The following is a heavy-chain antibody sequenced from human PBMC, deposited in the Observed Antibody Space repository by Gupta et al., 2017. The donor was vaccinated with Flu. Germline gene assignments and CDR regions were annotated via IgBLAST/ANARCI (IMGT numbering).Heavy chain of an antibody. CDR1: GYIFTEVS. V-gene: IGHV1-24*01. CDR3: ATYRPAYYDNSGFYLGPAGFR. D-gene: IGHD3-22*01. CDR2: FDPEDGET. J-gene: IGHJ4*02. Sequence: QVQLVQSGAEVKKPGASVKVSCKVPGYIFTEVSIHRVRQAPGKGIEWRGGFDPEDGETVYAQKFQGRVTMTEDTSTDTAYMELSSLRSEDTALYYCATYRPAYYDNSGFYLGPAGFRWGQGTLVTVSS.